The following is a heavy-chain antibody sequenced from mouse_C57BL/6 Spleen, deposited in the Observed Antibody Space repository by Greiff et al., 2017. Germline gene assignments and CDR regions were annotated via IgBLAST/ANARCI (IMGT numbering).Heavy chain of an antibody. V-gene: IGHV1-64*01. CDR2: IHPNSGST. J-gene: IGHJ4*01. D-gene: IGHD2-4*01. CDR3: ARSDYDYDEAMYY. Sequence: QVQLQQPGAELAKPGASVKLSCKTSGYTFTSYWMHWVKQRPGQGLEWIGMIHPNSGSTNYNEKFKSKATLTVDKSSSTAYMQLSRLTSEDSAVYYCARSDYDYDEAMYYWGQRASGT. CDR1: GYTFTSYW.